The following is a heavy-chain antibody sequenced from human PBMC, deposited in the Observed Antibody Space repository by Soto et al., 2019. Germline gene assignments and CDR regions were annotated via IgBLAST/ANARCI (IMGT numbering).Heavy chain of an antibody. CDR1: GYSFTSYW. Sequence: GESLKISCEGSGYSFTSYWIGWVRQMPGIGLEWMGIIYPGDSDTRYSPSFQGQVTISADKSISTAYLQWSSLKASDTAMYYCARDYSNYSVGLSNWFDPWGKGTLVTVSS. CDR3: ARDYSNYSVGLSNWFDP. D-gene: IGHD4-4*01. J-gene: IGHJ5*02. V-gene: IGHV5-51*01. CDR2: IYPGDSDT.